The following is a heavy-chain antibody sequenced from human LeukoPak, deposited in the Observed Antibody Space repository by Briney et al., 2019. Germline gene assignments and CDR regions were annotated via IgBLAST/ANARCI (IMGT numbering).Heavy chain of an antibody. J-gene: IGHJ4*02. CDR3: VRLSYDSSGYSQGVDY. D-gene: IGHD3-22*01. Sequence: SQTLSLTCTVSGGSISSGDYSWSWIRQPPGKGLEWIGYIYYSGSTYYNPSLKSRVTISVDTSKNQFSLKLSSVTAACTAVYFCVRLSYDSSGYSQGVDYGGQGTLVTVSS. CDR2: IYYSGST. V-gene: IGHV4-30-4*01. CDR1: GGSISSGDYS.